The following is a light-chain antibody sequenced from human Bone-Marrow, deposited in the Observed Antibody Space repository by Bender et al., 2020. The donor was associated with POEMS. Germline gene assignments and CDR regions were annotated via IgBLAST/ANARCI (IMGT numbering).Light chain of an antibody. CDR2: EGS. CDR3: CSYAGGSIHWV. J-gene: IGLJ3*02. V-gene: IGLV2-23*01. Sequence: QSALTQPASVSGSPGQSITISCTGTSSDVGSYNLVSWYQQHPGKAPKLMIYEGSKRPSGVSNRFSGSKSGNTASLTISGLQAEDEADYHCCSYAGGSIHWVFGGGTKLTVL. CDR1: SSDVGSYNL.